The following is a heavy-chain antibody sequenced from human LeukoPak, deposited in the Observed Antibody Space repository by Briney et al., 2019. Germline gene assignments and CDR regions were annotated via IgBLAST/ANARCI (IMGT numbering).Heavy chain of an antibody. CDR1: GFTFSSYD. CDR3: ARGPYDSSGYYFDC. D-gene: IGHD3-22*01. Sequence: GGSLRLSCAASGFTFSSYDMHWVRQATGKGLEWVSAIGTAGDTYYPGSVKGRFTISRENAKNSLYLQMNSRRAGDTAVYYCARGPYDSSGYYFDCWGQGTLVTASS. J-gene: IGHJ4*02. V-gene: IGHV3-13*01. CDR2: IGTAGDT.